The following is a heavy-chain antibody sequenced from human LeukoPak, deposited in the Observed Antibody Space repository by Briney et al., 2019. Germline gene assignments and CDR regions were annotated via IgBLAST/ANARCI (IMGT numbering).Heavy chain of an antibody. CDR1: GYTFTSYD. J-gene: IGHJ3*02. V-gene: IGHV1-8*01. CDR2: MNPNSGNT. CDR3: AIMGFPYYDSSGYYWDAFDI. Sequence: ASLKVSCKASGYTFTSYDINWVRQATGQGLEWMRWMNPNSGNTGYAQKFQGRVTMTRNTSISTAYMELSSLRSEDTAVYYCAIMGFPYYDSSGYYWDAFDIWGQGTMVTVSS. D-gene: IGHD3-22*01.